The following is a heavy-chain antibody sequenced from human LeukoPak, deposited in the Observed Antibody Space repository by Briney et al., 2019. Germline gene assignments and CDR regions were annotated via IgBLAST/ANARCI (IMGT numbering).Heavy chain of an antibody. CDR2: INPNSGGT. V-gene: IGHV1-2*06. D-gene: IGHD1-14*01. J-gene: IGHJ4*02. CDR1: GYTFTGYY. CDR3: ARVTGRRVSHNRLDY. Sequence: ASVKVSCKASGYTFTGYYMHWVRQAPGQGLEWMGRINPNSGGTNYAQKFQGRVTMTRDTSISTAYMELSRLRSDDTAVYYCARVTGRRVSHNRLDYWGQGTLVTVSS.